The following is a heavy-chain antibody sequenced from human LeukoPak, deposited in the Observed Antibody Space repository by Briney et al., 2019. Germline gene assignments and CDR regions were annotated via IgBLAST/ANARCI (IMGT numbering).Heavy chain of an antibody. CDR2: TIPIFGTA. CDR3: ARGPELERFDY. Sequence: SVTVSCKASGGTFNSYAISWVRQAPGQGLDWMGGTIPIFGTANYAQKFQGRVTITTDESTSTAYMELSSLRSEDTAVYYCARGPELERFDYWGQGTLVTVSS. CDR1: GGTFNSYA. V-gene: IGHV1-69*05. J-gene: IGHJ4*02. D-gene: IGHD1-1*01.